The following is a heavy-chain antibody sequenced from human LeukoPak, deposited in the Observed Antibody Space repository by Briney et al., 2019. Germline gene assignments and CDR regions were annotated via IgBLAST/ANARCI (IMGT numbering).Heavy chain of an antibody. D-gene: IGHD3-22*01. V-gene: IGHV3-23*01. J-gene: IGHJ3*02. Sequence: GGSLRLSCAASGFTFSSYAMSWVRQAPGKGLEWVSAISGSGGSTYYADSVKGRFTISRDNSKNTLYLQMNSLRAEDTAVYYCAKDGYDSSGYYSHALDIWGQGTMVTVSS. CDR2: ISGSGGST. CDR1: GFTFSSYA. CDR3: AKDGYDSSGYYSHALDI.